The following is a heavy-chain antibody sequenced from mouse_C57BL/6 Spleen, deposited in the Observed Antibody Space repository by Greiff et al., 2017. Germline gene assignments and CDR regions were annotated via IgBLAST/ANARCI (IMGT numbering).Heavy chain of an antibody. CDR3: ARLLITTVVDYLDY. Sequence: EVKVVESGGGLVKPGGSLKLSCAASGFTFSSYTMSWVRQTPEKRLEWVATISGGGGNTNYPDSVKGRFTISRDNAKNTLYLQMSSLRSEDTALYYCARLLITTVVDYLDYWGQGTTLTVSS. D-gene: IGHD1-1*01. CDR2: ISGGGGNT. V-gene: IGHV5-9*01. J-gene: IGHJ2*01. CDR1: GFTFSSYT.